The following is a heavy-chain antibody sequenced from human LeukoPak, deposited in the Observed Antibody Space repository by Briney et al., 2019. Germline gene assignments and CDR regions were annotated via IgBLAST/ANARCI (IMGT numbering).Heavy chain of an antibody. D-gene: IGHD4-23*01. CDR3: ARAPVVTPPYYYYYGMDV. CDR1: GYTFTRYY. V-gene: IGHV1-46*01. J-gene: IGHJ6*02. CDR2: INPSGGST. Sequence: GASVKVSCKASGYTFTRYYMHWVRQAPGQGLEWMGIINPSGGSTNYAQKFQGRVTMTRDTSTSTVYMELSSLRSEDTAVYYCARAPVVTPPYYYYYGMDVWGQGTTVTVSS.